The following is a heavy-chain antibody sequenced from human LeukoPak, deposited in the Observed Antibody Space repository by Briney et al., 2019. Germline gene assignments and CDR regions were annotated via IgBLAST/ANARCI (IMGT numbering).Heavy chain of an antibody. Sequence: GGSLRLSCTASGFTFGDYAMSWFRQAPGKGLEWVGFIRSKAYGGTTEYAASVKGRFTISRDDSKSIAYLQMNSLKTEDTAVYYCTRASGWYSMRSFDYWGQGTLVTVSS. CDR2: IRSKAYGGTT. CDR1: GFTFGDYA. CDR3: TRASGWYSMRSFDY. J-gene: IGHJ4*02. D-gene: IGHD6-19*01. V-gene: IGHV3-49*03.